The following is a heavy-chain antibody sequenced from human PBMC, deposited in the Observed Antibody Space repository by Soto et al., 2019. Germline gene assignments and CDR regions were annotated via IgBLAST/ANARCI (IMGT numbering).Heavy chain of an antibody. V-gene: IGHV4-30-2*01. J-gene: IGHJ1*01. CDR2: IYHSGST. D-gene: IGHD3-22*01. CDR3: AREGLSGYYSFIQH. CDR1: GGSISSGGYS. Sequence: SETLSLTCAVSGGSISSGGYSWSWIRQPPGKGLEWIGYIYHSGSTYYNPSLKSRVTISVDRSKNQFSLKLSSVTAADTAVYYCAREGLSGYYSFIQHWGQGTLVTVSS.